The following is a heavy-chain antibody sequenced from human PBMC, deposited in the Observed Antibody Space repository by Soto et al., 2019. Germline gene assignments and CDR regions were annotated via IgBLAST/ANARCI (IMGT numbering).Heavy chain of an antibody. CDR2: ISAYNGNT. CDR1: GYTFTSYG. J-gene: IGHJ3*02. V-gene: IGHV1-18*01. D-gene: IGHD6-19*01. CDR3: ASEYSSGWYKSDAFDI. Sequence: ASVKVSCKASGYTFTSYGISWVRQAPGQGLEWMGWISAYNGNTNYAQKLQGRVTMTTDTPTSTAYMELRSLRSDDTAVYYCASEYSSGWYKSDAFDIWGQGTMVTVSS.